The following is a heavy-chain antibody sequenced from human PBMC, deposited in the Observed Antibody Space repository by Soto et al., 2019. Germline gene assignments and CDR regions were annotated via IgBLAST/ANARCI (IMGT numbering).Heavy chain of an antibody. CDR2: INPNNGDT. J-gene: IGHJ1*01. D-gene: IGHD3-10*01. Sequence: ASVKVSCKASGGTFSSYAISWVRQAPGQGLEWMGRINPNNGDTNSPQKFQGRVTMTSDTSISTAYMEMSGLRSDDTALYYCAREITYGGGSFYLGFWGQGT. V-gene: IGHV1-2*06. CDR1: GGTFSSYA. CDR3: AREITYGGGSFYLGF.